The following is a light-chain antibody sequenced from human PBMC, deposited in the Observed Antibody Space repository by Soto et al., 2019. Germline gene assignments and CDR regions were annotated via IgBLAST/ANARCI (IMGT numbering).Light chain of an antibody. Sequence: EIVLTQSPGTLSLSPGERATLSCRASQSVSSNYLAWYQQKPGQAPRLLIYGASSRATGIPDSFSGSGSGTDFTLTISRLEPEDFAVYYCQQYDTAPTYTFGQGTKREIK. V-gene: IGKV3-20*01. J-gene: IGKJ2*01. CDR1: QSVSSNY. CDR2: GAS. CDR3: QQYDTAPTYT.